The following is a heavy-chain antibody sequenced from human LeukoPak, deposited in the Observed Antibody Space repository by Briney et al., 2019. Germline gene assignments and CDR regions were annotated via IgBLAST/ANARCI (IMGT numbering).Heavy chain of an antibody. CDR1: GFIFSDYS. CDR3: ARVRWPTTGDKEVRGVITGGLYMDV. J-gene: IGHJ6*03. V-gene: IGHV3-21*06. CDR2: ISISDTYI. D-gene: IGHD3-10*01. Sequence: GGSLRLSCAASGFIFSDYSMNWVRQAPGKGLEWVASISISDTYIDYADSVKGRFTISRDNAKNSVYLQMNSLRVDDTAVYYCARVRWPTTGDKEVRGVITGGLYMDVWGKGTTVTISS.